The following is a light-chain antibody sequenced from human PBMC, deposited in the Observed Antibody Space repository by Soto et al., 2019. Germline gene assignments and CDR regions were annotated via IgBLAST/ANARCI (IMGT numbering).Light chain of an antibody. V-gene: IGKV3-20*01. CDR2: GAS. CDR1: QSVSSSY. Sequence: EIVLPQSPGTLSLSPGASATLSCRASQSVSSSYLAWYQQKPGQAPRLLIYGASSRATGIPDRFSGSGSGTDFTLTISRLEPEDFAVYYCQQYGSSGTVGKGNKVDIK. J-gene: IGKJ1*01. CDR3: QQYGSSGT.